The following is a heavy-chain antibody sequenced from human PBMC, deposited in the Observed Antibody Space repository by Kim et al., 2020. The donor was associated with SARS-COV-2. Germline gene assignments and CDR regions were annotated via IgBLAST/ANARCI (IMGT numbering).Heavy chain of an antibody. V-gene: IGHV3-33*06. J-gene: IGHJ4*02. Sequence: GGSLRLSCAASGFTFSSYGMHWVRQAPGKGLEWVAVIWYDGSNKYYADSVKDRFTISRDNSKNTLYLQMNSLRAEDTAVYYCAKPSGSYSYYFDYWGQGTLVTVSS. D-gene: IGHD1-26*01. CDR2: IWYDGSNK. CDR3: AKPSGSYSYYFDY. CDR1: GFTFSSYG.